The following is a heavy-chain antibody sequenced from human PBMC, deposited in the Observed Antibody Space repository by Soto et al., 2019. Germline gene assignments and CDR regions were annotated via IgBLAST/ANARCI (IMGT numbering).Heavy chain of an antibody. CDR2: ISGSGSST. Sequence: EVQLLESGGGLVQPGGSLRLSCAASGFTFSTYVMSWVRQAPGKGLEWVSGISGSGSSTYYADSVKGRFSISRDNSKTTMYVQMNSLRAEDTAVYYCARSPGPYDSSGYFDYWGQGTLVTVSS. V-gene: IGHV3-23*01. J-gene: IGHJ4*02. CDR3: ARSPGPYDSSGYFDY. CDR1: GFTFSTYV. D-gene: IGHD3-22*01.